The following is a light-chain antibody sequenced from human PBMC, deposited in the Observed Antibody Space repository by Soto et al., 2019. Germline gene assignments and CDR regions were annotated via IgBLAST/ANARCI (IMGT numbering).Light chain of an antibody. J-gene: IGKJ2*01. CDR3: QHYDTSPPRGT. CDR2: GAS. CDR1: QSINSNY. Sequence: EIVLTQSPGTLSLSPGERATLSCRASQSINSNYVAWYQQKSGQPPRLLIIGASSRATGIPDRFSGSGSGTDFTLTISRLEPEDFAVYYCQHYDTSPPRGTFGQGTKLEIK. V-gene: IGKV3-20*01.